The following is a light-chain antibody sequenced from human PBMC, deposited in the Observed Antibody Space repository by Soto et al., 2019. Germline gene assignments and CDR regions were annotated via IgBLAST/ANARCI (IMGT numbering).Light chain of an antibody. J-gene: IGLJ3*02. Sequence: QTVVTQEPSFSVSPGRTVTLTCGLSSGSVSTSYYPSWYQQTPGQAPRTLIYSTNTRSSGVPDRFSGSILENKAALTITGAQADDESDYYCVLYMGSGVWVIGGGTKLTVL. CDR3: VLYMGSGVWV. CDR2: STN. V-gene: IGLV8-61*01. CDR1: SGSVSTSYY.